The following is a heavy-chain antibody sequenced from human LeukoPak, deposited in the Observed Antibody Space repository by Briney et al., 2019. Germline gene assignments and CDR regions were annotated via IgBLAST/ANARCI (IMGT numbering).Heavy chain of an antibody. J-gene: IGHJ4*02. CDR1: GFTFSSYA. Sequence: GRSLRLSCAASGFTFSSYAMHWVRQAPGKGLEWVAVISYDGSNKYYADSVKGRFTISRDNSKNTLYLQMNSLRAEDTAVYYCAKDLEDIVVVPAGFDYWGQGTLVTVSS. CDR2: ISYDGSNK. V-gene: IGHV3-30-3*01. CDR3: AKDLEDIVVVPAGFDY. D-gene: IGHD2-2*01.